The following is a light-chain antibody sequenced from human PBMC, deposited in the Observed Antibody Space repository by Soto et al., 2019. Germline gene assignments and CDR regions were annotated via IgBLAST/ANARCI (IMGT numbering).Light chain of an antibody. J-gene: IGKJ2*01. CDR1: QSVSSSY. CDR3: QQYGSSPPYT. CDR2: GAS. Sequence: EIVLTQSPGTRSLWPGERASRSCRASQSVSSSYLAWYQQKPGQAPRLLIYGASSRATGIPDRFSGSGSGTDFTLTISRLEPEDFAVYYCQQYGSSPPYTFGQGTKVDIK. V-gene: IGKV3-20*01.